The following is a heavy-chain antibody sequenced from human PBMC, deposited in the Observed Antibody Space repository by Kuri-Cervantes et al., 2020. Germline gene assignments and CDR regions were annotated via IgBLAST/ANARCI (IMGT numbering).Heavy chain of an antibody. CDR2: IWYDGSNK. D-gene: IGHD5-12*01. Sequence: GESLKISCAASGFTFSSYSMNWVRQAPGKGLEWVAVIWYDGSNKYYADSVKGRFTISRDNSKNTLYLQMNSLRAEDTAVYYCARHGSGYLLPTNDFDYWGQGTLVTVSS. V-gene: IGHV3-33*08. CDR3: ARHGSGYLLPTNDFDY. CDR1: GFTFSSYS. J-gene: IGHJ4*02.